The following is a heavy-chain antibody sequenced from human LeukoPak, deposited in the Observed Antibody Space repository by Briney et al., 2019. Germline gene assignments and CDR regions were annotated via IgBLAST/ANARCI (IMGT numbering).Heavy chain of an antibody. D-gene: IGHD1-26*01. Sequence: GGSLRLSCTVSGFTFSKYWMRWVRQAPGKGLEWVSYISSSGSTIYYADSVKGRFTISRDNAKNSLYLQMNSLRAEDTAVYYCASSGSYPPDYFDYWGQGTLVTVSS. CDR3: ASSGSYPPDYFDY. CDR2: ISSSGSTI. CDR1: GFTFSKYW. V-gene: IGHV3-11*01. J-gene: IGHJ4*02.